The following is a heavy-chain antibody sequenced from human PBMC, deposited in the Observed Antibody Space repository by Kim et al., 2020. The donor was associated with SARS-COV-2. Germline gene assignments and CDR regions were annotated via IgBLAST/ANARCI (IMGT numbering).Heavy chain of an antibody. CDR2: IYTSGST. Sequence: SETLSLTCTVSGGSISSYYWSWIRQPAGKGLEWIGRIYTSGSTNYNPSLKSRVTMSVDTSKNQFSLKLSSVTAADTAVYYCARDKGVRYFDSSYYYYGMDVWGQGTTVTVSS. D-gene: IGHD3-9*01. V-gene: IGHV4-4*07. J-gene: IGHJ6*02. CDR1: GGSISSYY. CDR3: ARDKGVRYFDSSYYYYGMDV.